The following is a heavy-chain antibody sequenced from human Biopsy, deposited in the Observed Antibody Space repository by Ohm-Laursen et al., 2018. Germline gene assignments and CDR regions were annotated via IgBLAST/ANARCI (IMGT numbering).Heavy chain of an antibody. CDR1: AYSFGDHR. Sequence: SVKVSCKASAYSFGDHRIHWVRQAPGQGLEWMGWIDPKSGGTNYAQKFQGRVTMTRDTSISTTYMELRRLTSDDTAVFCCARELGDFWGGRQFDFWGQGTLVTVSS. CDR2: IDPKSGGT. V-gene: IGHV1-2*02. CDR3: ARELGDFWGGRQFDF. J-gene: IGHJ5*01. D-gene: IGHD3-3*01.